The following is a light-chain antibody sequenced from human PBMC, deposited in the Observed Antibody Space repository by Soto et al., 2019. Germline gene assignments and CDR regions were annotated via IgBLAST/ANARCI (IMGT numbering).Light chain of an antibody. CDR3: AAWDDSLNGYV. CDR2: TNN. J-gene: IGLJ1*01. Sequence: QSALTQPPSVSGTPGQRVTISCSGSNSNIGSNAVNWHQQLPGTAPKLLIYTNNQRPSGVPDRFSGSKSGTSASLAISGLQSEDEADYYCAAWDDSLNGYVFGTGTKVTV. CDR1: NSNIGSNA. V-gene: IGLV1-44*01.